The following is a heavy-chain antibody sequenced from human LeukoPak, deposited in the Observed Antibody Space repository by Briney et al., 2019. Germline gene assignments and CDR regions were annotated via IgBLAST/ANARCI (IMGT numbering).Heavy chain of an antibody. CDR2: INPSGGST. D-gene: IGHD3-3*01. J-gene: IGHJ4*02. V-gene: IGHV1-46*01. CDR1: GYIFTSYY. Sequence: ASVKVSCKASGYIFTSYYVHWVRQAPGQGLEWMGIINPSGGSTNYAQKFQGRITMTRDTSTSTVYMELSSLRSEDTAVYYCARGTFGVVPDYWGQGTLVTVSS. CDR3: ARGTFGVVPDY.